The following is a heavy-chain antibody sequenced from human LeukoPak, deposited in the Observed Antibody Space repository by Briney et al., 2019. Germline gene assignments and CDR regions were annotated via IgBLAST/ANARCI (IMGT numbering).Heavy chain of an antibody. D-gene: IGHD2-15*01. CDR3: VKDYTPTYCRGETCYPGS. Sequence: GGSLRLSCAASGFTFTSYAMSWVRRAPGKGLEWVSGISVTAGDTYYADSVKGRFTISRDNSKNTLYLQMNSLSAEDTAVYYCVKDYTPTYCRGETCYPGSWGQGTLVTVSS. V-gene: IGHV3-23*01. CDR2: ISVTAGDT. J-gene: IGHJ5*02. CDR1: GFTFTSYA.